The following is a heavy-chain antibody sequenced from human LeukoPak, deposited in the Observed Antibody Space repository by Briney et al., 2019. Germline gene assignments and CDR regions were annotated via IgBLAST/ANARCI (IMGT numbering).Heavy chain of an antibody. CDR2: ISAYNGNT. V-gene: IGHV1-18*01. D-gene: IGHD3-22*01. CDR3: ARDPTHYYDSSGYYPGDAFDI. Sequence: ASVKVSCKASGYTFTSYGISWVRQAPGQGLEWMGWISAYNGNTNYAQKLQGRVTMTTDTSTSTAYMELRSLRSDDTAVYYCARDPTHYYDSSGYYPGDAFDIWGQGTMVTVSS. CDR1: GYTFTSYG. J-gene: IGHJ3*02.